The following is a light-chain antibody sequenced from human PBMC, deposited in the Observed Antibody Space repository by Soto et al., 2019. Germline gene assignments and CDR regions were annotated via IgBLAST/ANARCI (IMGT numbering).Light chain of an antibody. J-gene: IGKJ1*01. Sequence: DIQMTQSPSSVSASVGDRVTITCRASQGISSWLAWYQQKPGKAPKLLIYDASSLESGVPSRFSGSGSGTEFTLTITSLQPDDFATYYCQQYNTYSRTFGQGTKVDIK. CDR2: DAS. CDR1: QGISSW. V-gene: IGKV1-5*01. CDR3: QQYNTYSRT.